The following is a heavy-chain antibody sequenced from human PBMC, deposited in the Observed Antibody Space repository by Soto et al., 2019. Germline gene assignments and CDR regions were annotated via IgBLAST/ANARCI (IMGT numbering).Heavy chain of an antibody. CDR3: ARDRSYDILTGKPDYYYYYGMDV. CDR1: GYTFTSYG. V-gene: IGHV1-18*01. CDR2: ISAYNGNT. D-gene: IGHD3-9*01. J-gene: IGHJ6*02. Sequence: ASVKVSCKASGYTFTSYGISWVRQAPGQGLEWMGWISAYNGNTNYAQKLQGRVTMTTDTSTSTAYMELRSLRSDDTAVYYCARDRSYDILTGKPDYYYYYGMDVWGQGTTVTVSS.